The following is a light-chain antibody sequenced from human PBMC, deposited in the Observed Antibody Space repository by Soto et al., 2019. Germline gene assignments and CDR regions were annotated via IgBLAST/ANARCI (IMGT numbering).Light chain of an antibody. Sequence: DIQMTQSPSSLSASVGARVTITCRASQGIDTYLAWFQQKPGKAPKTLIYAASSLHSGVPSRFSGSGFGTDFTLTISRLQPEDFATYSCQHYNGYPQTFSQGTRLDSK. CDR3: QHYNGYPQT. CDR1: QGIDTY. V-gene: IGKV1-16*01. J-gene: IGKJ5*01. CDR2: AAS.